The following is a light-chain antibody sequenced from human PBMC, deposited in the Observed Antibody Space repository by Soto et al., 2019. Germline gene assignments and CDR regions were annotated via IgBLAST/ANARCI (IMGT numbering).Light chain of an antibody. CDR3: QSHDSSLSGYVV. V-gene: IGLV1-40*01. CDR1: SSNIGAGYD. J-gene: IGLJ2*01. Sequence: QSVLTQPPSVSGAPGQSVTISCTGSSSNIGAGYDVHWYQQLPGTAPKLLIYGNSNRPSGVPDRFSGSKSGTSASLAITGLQAEDEADYYCQSHDSSLSGYVVFGGGTKVTVL. CDR2: GNS.